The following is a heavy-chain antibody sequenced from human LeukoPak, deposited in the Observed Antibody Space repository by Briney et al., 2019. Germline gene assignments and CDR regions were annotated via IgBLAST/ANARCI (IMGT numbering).Heavy chain of an antibody. Sequence: RAGGSLRLSCAASGFTFSDYYMSWIRQAPGKGLEWVSYISSSSSHTNYADSVKGRFTISRDNAKKSLYLQMNSLRAEDTAVYYCAILVSGDFDYRGQGTLVTVSS. CDR1: GFTFSDYY. D-gene: IGHD4-23*01. CDR3: AILVSGDFDY. CDR2: ISSSSSHT. J-gene: IGHJ4*02. V-gene: IGHV3-11*03.